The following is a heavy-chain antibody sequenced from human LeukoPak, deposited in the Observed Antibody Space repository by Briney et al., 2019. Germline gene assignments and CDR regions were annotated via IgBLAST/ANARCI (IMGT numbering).Heavy chain of an antibody. CDR2: ISYDGSNK. V-gene: IGHV3-30-3*01. Sequence: GGSLRLSCAASGFTFSSYAMHWVRQAPGKGLEWVAVISYDGSNKYYADSVKGRFTISRDNSKNTLYLQMNSLRAEDTAVYYCARDSTYSSGWYVRHQPYYFDYWGQGTLVTVSS. J-gene: IGHJ4*02. D-gene: IGHD6-19*01. CDR1: GFTFSSYA. CDR3: ARDSTYSSGWYVRHQPYYFDY.